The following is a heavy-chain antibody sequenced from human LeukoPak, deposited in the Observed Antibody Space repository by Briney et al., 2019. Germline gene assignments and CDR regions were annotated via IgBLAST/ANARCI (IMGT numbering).Heavy chain of an antibody. CDR3: ARWAVGAMYEIDY. CDR2: IIPIFGTA. V-gene: IGHV1-69*13. D-gene: IGHD1-26*01. CDR1: GGTFSSYA. Sequence: ASVTVSCAASGGTFSSYAISWVRQAPGQGLEWMGGIIPIFGTANYAQKFQGRVTITADESTSTAYMELSSLRSEDTAVYYCARWAVGAMYEIDYWGQGTLVTVSS. J-gene: IGHJ4*02.